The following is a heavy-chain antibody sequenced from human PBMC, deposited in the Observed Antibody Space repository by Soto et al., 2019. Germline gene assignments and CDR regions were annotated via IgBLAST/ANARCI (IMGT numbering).Heavy chain of an antibody. Sequence: QAQLVQSGAEVKKPGASVKVCCKASGYTFYSHSISWVRQAPGQGLEWMGRINADYGNTQYAQKLRGRVTMTTDTSTTTVYMELTNLRSDDTAVYYCARCIQGDYYYGMDVWGQGTTVTVSS. CDR1: GYTFYSHS. CDR2: INADYGNT. CDR3: ARCIQGDYYYGMDV. J-gene: IGHJ6*02. V-gene: IGHV1-18*01. D-gene: IGHD5-18*01.